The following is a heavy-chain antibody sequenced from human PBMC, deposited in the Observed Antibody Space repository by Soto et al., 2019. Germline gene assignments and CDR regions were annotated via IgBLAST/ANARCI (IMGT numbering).Heavy chain of an antibody. J-gene: IGHJ3*01. CDR3: DRRGYRYGVDAFDL. Sequence: QVQLQESGPGLVKPSQTLSLTCTVSGGPISSGDYYWTWIRQPPGKGLEWIGYIFYSGSTYYNPSLKSRVTISVDTSKKQFALKLSSVNAADAAVYDCDRRGYRYGVDAFDLWGQGTMVTVSS. V-gene: IGHV4-30-4*01. CDR1: GGPISSGDYY. D-gene: IGHD5-18*01. CDR2: IFYSGST.